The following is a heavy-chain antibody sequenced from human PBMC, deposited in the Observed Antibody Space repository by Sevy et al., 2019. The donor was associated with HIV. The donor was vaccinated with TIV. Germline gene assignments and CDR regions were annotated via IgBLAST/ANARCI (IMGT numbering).Heavy chain of an antibody. CDR2: IWYDGSNK. CDR1: GFTFSRNG. CDR3: ARVMGLGGWGNYFDS. J-gene: IGHJ4*02. V-gene: IGHV3-33*01. Sequence: GGSLRLSCAASGFTFSRNGMHWVRQAPGKGLEWVGVIWYDGSNKYYADSVKGRFIISRDNSKNTLYLQLNSLRAEDTAMYYCARVMGLGGWGNYFDSWGQGTLVTVSS. D-gene: IGHD3-16*01.